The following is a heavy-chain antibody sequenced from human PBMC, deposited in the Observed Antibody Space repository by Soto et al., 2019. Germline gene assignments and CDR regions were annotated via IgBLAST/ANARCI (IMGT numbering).Heavy chain of an antibody. CDR1: GFTFSSYA. D-gene: IGHD3-22*01. Sequence: EVQLLESGGGLVQPGGSLRLSCAASGFTFSSYAMSWVRQAPGKGLEWVSAISGSGGSTYYADSVKGRFTISRDNSKNTLYLQMNSLRAEDTAVYYCGKARFYNSGYDYWGQGTLVTVSS. CDR2: ISGSGGST. CDR3: GKARFYNSGYDY. J-gene: IGHJ4*02. V-gene: IGHV3-23*01.